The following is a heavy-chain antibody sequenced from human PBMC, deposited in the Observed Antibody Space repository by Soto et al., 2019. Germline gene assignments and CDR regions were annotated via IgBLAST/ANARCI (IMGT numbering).Heavy chain of an antibody. V-gene: IGHV4-61*01. CDR1: GGSVSSGSYY. Sequence: PSETLSLTCTVSGGSVSSGSYYWSWIRQPPGEGLEWIGYIYYSGSTNYNPSLKSRVTISVDTSKNQFSLKLSSVTAADTAVYYCARDSCSSTSCYQDYYYGMDVWCQGTTVTVSS. D-gene: IGHD2-2*01. J-gene: IGHJ6*02. CDR3: ARDSCSSTSCYQDYYYGMDV. CDR2: IYYSGST.